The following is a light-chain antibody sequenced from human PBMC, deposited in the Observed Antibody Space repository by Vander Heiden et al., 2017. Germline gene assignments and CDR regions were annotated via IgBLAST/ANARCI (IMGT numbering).Light chain of an antibody. J-gene: IGKJ2*01. CDR1: HSVNSN. CDR2: GAS. CDR3: HQYYNWPYT. V-gene: IGKV3-15*01. Sequence: EIVMTQSPASLFVSPGDTVTLSCRASHSVNSNLAWFHQKPGQAPRLLIYGASSRATGVPARFSASGSGTDFALTVSSLQSEDFASYFCHQYYNWPYTFGQGTKLEI.